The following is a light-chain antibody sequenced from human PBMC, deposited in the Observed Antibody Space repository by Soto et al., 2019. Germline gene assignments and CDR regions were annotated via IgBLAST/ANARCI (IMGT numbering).Light chain of an antibody. Sequence: QSALTQPASVSGSPGQLITISCTGTSSDIGSYNLVSWYQQHPGNAPKLMIYEGSKRPSGVSHRFSGSKSGNTASLTISGLQAEDEADYYCCSYAGSSPSYVFGTGTKLTVL. J-gene: IGLJ1*01. V-gene: IGLV2-23*01. CDR2: EGS. CDR1: SSDIGSYNL. CDR3: CSYAGSSPSYV.